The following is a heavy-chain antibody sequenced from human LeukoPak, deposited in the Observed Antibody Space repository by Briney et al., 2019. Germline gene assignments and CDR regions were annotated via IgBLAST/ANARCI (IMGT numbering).Heavy chain of an antibody. Sequence: ASVKVSCKASEYTFTAYYMHWVRQAPGQGLEWMGLIIPNSGGTTYQQKFQGRVTMTRDTSISTFYMELSSLRSDDTAVYYCSTEDKYCSSNNCGVYWGQGTLVTVSS. J-gene: IGHJ4*02. CDR3: STEDKYCSSNNCGVY. V-gene: IGHV1-2*06. CDR2: IIPNSGGT. CDR1: EYTFTAYY. D-gene: IGHD2-2*01.